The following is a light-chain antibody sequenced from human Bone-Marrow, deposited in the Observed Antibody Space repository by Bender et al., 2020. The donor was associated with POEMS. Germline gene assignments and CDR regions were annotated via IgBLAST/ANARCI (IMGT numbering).Light chain of an antibody. Sequence: SHELKQPPSVSVSPGQTARITCSGDVFPRQYAYWYQQKPGQAPLLIIYKDSERPSGMPGRFSGSGSGTTVTLAIVGVPPEDEADYYCQSADSSGASFWVFGGGTKLTVL. CDR2: KDS. V-gene: IGLV3-25*03. CDR3: QSADSSGASFWV. J-gene: IGLJ3*02. CDR1: VFPRQY.